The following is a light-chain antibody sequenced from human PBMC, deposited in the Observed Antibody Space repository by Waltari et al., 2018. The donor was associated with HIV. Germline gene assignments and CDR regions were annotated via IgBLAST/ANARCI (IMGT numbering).Light chain of an antibody. V-gene: IGKV4-1*01. Sequence: DIVMTQSPDSLAVSLGERATINCKSSPCVLYTSKTKNYVAWYQVKVGNPPRLLIYRASSRESGVPDRFSGSGSGTDFALTINTLQAEDVAVYYCQQYYSTPLTFGGGTRVEIK. J-gene: IGKJ4*01. CDR3: QQYYSTPLT. CDR1: PCVLYTSKTKNY. CDR2: RAS.